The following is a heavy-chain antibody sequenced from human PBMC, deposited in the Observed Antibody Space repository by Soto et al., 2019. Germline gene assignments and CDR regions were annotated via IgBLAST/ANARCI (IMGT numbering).Heavy chain of an antibody. D-gene: IGHD2-8*01. CDR2: IWYDGSNK. CDR1: GFTFSSYG. V-gene: IGHV3-33*01. J-gene: IGHJ6*02. Sequence: SLRLSCAASGFTFSSYGMHWVRQAPGKGLEWVAVIWYDGSNKYYADSVKGRFTISRDNSKNTLYLQMNSLRAEDTAVYYCARDMLHLKSNGMDVWGQGTTVTVSS. CDR3: ARDMLHLKSNGMDV.